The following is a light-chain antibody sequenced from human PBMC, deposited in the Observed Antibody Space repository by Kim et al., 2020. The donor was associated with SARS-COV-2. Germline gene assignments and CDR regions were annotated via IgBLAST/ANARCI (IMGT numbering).Light chain of an antibody. CDR1: SSNVSRHV. Sequence: GQRFTITASVRSSNVSRHVVCWSRHLPGTAPQVFIYNDNQRPSGVPYRFSGSRSGPSASLAISGLQSEDEADYYCATWDVSLNGWVFGGGTQLTVL. J-gene: IGLJ3*02. CDR3: ATWDVSLNGWV. CDR2: NDN. V-gene: IGLV1-44*01.